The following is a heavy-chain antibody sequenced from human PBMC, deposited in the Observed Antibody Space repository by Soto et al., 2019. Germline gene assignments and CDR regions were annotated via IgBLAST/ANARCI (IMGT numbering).Heavy chain of an antibody. Sequence: GGSLRLSCAASGFPFTSFGIHWVRQAPGKGLEWIAYISTNRSYTKYADSVKGRFTISRDDAKNSLYLQMNSLRVEDTAVYYCARVYDILTSAWLDPWGQGTLVTVSS. J-gene: IGHJ5*02. D-gene: IGHD3-9*01. CDR2: ISTNRSYT. CDR1: GFPFTSFG. CDR3: ARVYDILTSAWLDP. V-gene: IGHV3-21*05.